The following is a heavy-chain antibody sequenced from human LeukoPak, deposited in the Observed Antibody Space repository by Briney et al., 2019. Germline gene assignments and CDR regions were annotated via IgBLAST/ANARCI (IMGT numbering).Heavy chain of an antibody. CDR2: ISYDGSNK. CDR1: GFTFSSYG. D-gene: IGHD4-17*01. V-gene: IGHV3-30*18. J-gene: IGHJ1*01. CDR3: AKDYGDYEGYFQH. Sequence: GGSLRLSCAASGFTFSSYGMHWVRQAPGKGLEWVAVISYDGSNKYYADSVKGRFTISRDNSKNTLYLQMNSLRAEDTAVYYCAKDYGDYEGYFQHWGQGTLVTVSS.